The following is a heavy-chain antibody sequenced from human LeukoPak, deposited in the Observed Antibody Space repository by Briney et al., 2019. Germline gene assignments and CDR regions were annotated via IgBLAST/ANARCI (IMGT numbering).Heavy chain of an antibody. CDR1: GGSISGYY. V-gene: IGHV4-4*07. Sequence: PSETLSLTCTVSGGSISGYYWTWVRQPAGQGLEGIGRIYTSGTTNYNPSLKSRVTISIDTSKNQFSLKVSSVTAADTAVYYCARAHSSGWPHMFDPWGQGTLVTVPS. CDR3: ARAHSSGWPHMFDP. J-gene: IGHJ5*02. CDR2: IYTSGTT. D-gene: IGHD6-19*01.